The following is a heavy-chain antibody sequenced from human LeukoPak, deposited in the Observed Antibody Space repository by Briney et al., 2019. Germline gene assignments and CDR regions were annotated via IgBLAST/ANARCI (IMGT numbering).Heavy chain of an antibody. V-gene: IGHV3-23*01. CDR3: AKFGLAGSGRYHDAFDI. D-gene: IGHD3-10*01. Sequence: GGSLRLSCAASGFTFSSYALTWVRQAPGKGLEWVSAISGSGGSTYYADSVKGRSTISRDNSKNTLYLQMNSLRAEDTAVYYCAKFGLAGSGRYHDAFDIWGQGTMVTVSS. CDR1: GFTFSSYA. J-gene: IGHJ3*02. CDR2: ISGSGGST.